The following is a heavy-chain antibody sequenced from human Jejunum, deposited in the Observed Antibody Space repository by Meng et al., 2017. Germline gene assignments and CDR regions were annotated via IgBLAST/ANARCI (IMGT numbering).Heavy chain of an antibody. CDR2: ISGSGEIT. D-gene: IGHD6-19*01. Sequence: EVQLLESGGALVQPGGSLRLSCAASGFTFGANAMSWVRQGPGEGLEWVSDISGSGEITHYADSVKGRFIVSRDNSKNTLFLQMHSLRAEDTALYYCAKGSSGWVNDAFENWGQGTMVTVSS. CDR1: GFTFGANA. V-gene: IGHV3-23*01. J-gene: IGHJ3*02. CDR3: AKGSSGWVNDAFEN.